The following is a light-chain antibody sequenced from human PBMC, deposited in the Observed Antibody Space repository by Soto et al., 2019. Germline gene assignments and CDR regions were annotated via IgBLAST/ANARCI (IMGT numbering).Light chain of an antibody. CDR1: TSNIGRST. CDR3: ATWNDGVFV. Sequence: QSALTQPPSASLTPGQRVTISCSGSTSNIGRSTVSWYQQFPGAAPKLLIYSNTQRPLGVPVRFSGSKSDTSASLTISGLQSEDEADYYCATWNDGVFVFGIGTKVTVL. CDR2: SNT. J-gene: IGLJ1*01. V-gene: IGLV1-44*01.